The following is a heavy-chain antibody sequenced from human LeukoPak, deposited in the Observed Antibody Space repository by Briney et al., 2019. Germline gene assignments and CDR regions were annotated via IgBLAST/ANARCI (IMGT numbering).Heavy chain of an antibody. Sequence: GESLKISCQAFGYSFTTYWIGWVRQMPGKGLECMGIIYPGDSDVRYSPSFQGQVTISADKSISTAYLQWNSLKASDTAMYYCARIPSFDFWSGSLFYYFDYWGQETLVTVSS. CDR1: GYSFTTYW. J-gene: IGHJ4*02. V-gene: IGHV5-51*01. D-gene: IGHD3-3*01. CDR3: ARIPSFDFWSGSLFYYFDY. CDR2: IYPGDSDV.